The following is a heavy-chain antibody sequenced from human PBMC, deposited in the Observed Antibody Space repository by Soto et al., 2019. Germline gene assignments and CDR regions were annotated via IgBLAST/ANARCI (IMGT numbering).Heavy chain of an antibody. D-gene: IGHD1-26*01. V-gene: IGHV3-53*01. CDR1: GFTVNDYY. Sequence: EVQLVESGGGLVQPGGSLRLSCAASGFTVNDYYMTWVRQAPGKGLEWVSLLYSGGSTIYADSVKGRVTISRDSSKNTLYLQMNSLRVGDTAVYYCARATVGASDFGFDSWGQGTLVTVSS. CDR2: LYSGGST. CDR3: ARATVGASDFGFDS. J-gene: IGHJ4*02.